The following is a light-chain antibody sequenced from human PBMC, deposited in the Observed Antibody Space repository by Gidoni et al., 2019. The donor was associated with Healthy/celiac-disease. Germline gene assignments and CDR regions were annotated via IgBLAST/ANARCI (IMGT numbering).Light chain of an antibody. J-gene: IGKJ5*01. CDR1: QSVSSY. CDR3: QQRSNWPPIT. Sequence: EIVLTRSPATLSLSPGQRATLSCRASQSVSSYLAWYQQKPGQAPRLLIYDASNRATGIPARFSGSGSGTAFTLTISSLEPEDFAVYYCQQRSNWPPITFGQGTRLEIK. CDR2: DAS. V-gene: IGKV3-11*01.